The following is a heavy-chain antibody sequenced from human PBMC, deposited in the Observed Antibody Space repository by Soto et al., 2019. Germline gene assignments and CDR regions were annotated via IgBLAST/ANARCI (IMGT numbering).Heavy chain of an antibody. D-gene: IGHD6-6*01. CDR1: GFTFDDYA. CDR3: AKALTEYSSSALFDY. Sequence: EVQLVESGGGLVQPGRSLRLSCAASGFTFDDYAMHWVRQAPGKGLEWVSGISWNSGSIGYADSVKGRFTISRDNAKNSLYLQMYSLRAEDTALYYCAKALTEYSSSALFDYWGQGTLVTVSS. J-gene: IGHJ4*02. CDR2: ISWNSGSI. V-gene: IGHV3-9*01.